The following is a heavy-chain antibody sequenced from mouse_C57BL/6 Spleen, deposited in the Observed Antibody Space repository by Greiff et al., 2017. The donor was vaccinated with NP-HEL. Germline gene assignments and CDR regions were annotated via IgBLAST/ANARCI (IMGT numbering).Heavy chain of an antibody. D-gene: IGHD2-4*01. CDR1: GFNIKNTY. V-gene: IGHV14-3*01. CDR3: ALYDYEEGTFAY. CDR2: IDPANGNT. J-gene: IGHJ3*01. Sequence: VQLKESVAELVRPGASVKLSCTASGFNIKNTYMHWVKQRPEQGLEWIGRIDPANGNTKYAPKFQGKATITADTSSNTAYLQLSSLTSEDTAIYYCALYDYEEGTFAYWGQGTLVTVSA.